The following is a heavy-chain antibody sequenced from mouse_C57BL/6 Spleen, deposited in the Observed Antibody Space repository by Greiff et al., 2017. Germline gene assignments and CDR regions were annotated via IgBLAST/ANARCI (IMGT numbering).Heavy chain of an antibody. CDR1: GYTFTDYY. J-gene: IGHJ1*03. CDR2: INPNNGGT. D-gene: IGHD2-10*01. Sequence: EVQLQQSGPELVKPGASVKISCKASGYTFTDYYMNWVKQSHGKSLEWIGDINPNNGGTSYNQKFKGKATLTVAKSSSTAYMELRSLTSEDSAVYYGARADPYSRWYFDGWGTGTTVTVSS. CDR3: ARADPYSRWYFDG. V-gene: IGHV1-26*01.